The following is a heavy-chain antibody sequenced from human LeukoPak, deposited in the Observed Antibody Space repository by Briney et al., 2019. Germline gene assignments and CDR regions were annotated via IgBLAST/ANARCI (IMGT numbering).Heavy chain of an antibody. CDR3: ARGAAAGTLGK. CDR2: IGVSGGST. D-gene: IGHD6-13*01. V-gene: IGHV3-23*01. J-gene: IGHJ4*02. CDR1: GFTFSNFA. Sequence: GGSLRLSCAASGFTFSNFAMTWVRQAPGKGLEWVSTIGVSGGSTYYADSVKGRFTISRDNAKNTLYLQMNSLRAEDTAVYYCARGAAAGTLGKWGQGTLVTVSS.